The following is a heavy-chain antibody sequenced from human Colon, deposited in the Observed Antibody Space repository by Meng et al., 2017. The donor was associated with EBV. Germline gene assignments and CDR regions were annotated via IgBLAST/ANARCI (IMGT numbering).Heavy chain of an antibody. CDR1: VTSISISNG. Sequence: GLVKPSGCLALTCAFSVTSISISNGWSWIRQSPGEGLEWIGAIYHNGQTNYNPSLKSRVSMSVDESKNEFSLNLKSVTAADTAVYYCARDGGVTHIPWGQGVLVTVSS. D-gene: IGHD2-8*02. J-gene: IGHJ5*02. CDR2: IYHNGQT. V-gene: IGHV4-4*02. CDR3: ARDGGVTHIP.